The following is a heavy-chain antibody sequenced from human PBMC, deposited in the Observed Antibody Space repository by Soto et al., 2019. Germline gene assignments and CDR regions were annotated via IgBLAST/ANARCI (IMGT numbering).Heavy chain of an antibody. CDR1: GYTLTELS. D-gene: IGHD3-10*01. V-gene: IGHV1-24*01. J-gene: IGHJ5*02. Sequence: ASVKVSCKVSGYTLTELSMHWVRQAPGKGLEWMGGFDPEDGETIYAQKFQGRVTMTEDTSTDTAYMELSSLRSEDTAVYYCAPIWFGELLSGRWFDPWGQGTLVTVSS. CDR3: APIWFGELLSGRWFDP. CDR2: FDPEDGET.